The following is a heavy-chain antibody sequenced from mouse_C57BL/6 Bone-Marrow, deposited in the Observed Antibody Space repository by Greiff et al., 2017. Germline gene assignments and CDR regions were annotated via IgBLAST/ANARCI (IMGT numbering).Heavy chain of an antibody. CDR3: AREGYVLAAWFAY. Sequence: LVESGAELVKPGASVKISCKASGYAFSSYWMNWVKQRPGKGLEWIGQIYPGDGDTNYKGKFKCKATLTADKSSSTDYMQLSSLTSEDSAVYFCAREGYVLAAWFAYWGQGTLVTVSA. CDR2: IYPGDGDT. J-gene: IGHJ3*01. CDR1: GYAFSSYW. D-gene: IGHD2-14*01. V-gene: IGHV1-80*01.